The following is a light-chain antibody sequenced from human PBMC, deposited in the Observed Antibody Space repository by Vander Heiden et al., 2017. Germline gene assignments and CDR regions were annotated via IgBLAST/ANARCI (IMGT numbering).Light chain of an antibody. CDR2: EVS. CDR1: SSDVGGYNY. CDR3: SSYAGSNNYVV. V-gene: IGLV2-8*01. J-gene: IGLJ2*01. Sequence: QSALTHPPSASGSPGQSVTISCTGTSSDVGGYNYVSWYQQHPGKVPKLMIYEVSKRPSGVPDRFSGSKSGNTASLTVSGLQAEDEADYYCSSYAGSNNYVVFGGGTKLTVL.